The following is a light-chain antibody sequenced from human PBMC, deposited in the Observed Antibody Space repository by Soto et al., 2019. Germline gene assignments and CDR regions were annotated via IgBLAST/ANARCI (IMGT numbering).Light chain of an antibody. CDR1: SSNIGSNY. J-gene: IGLJ1*01. CDR3: AAWDDSLSGHYV. CDR2: RNS. V-gene: IGLV1-47*01. Sequence: QSVRTQPPSASGTPGQRVTISCSGSSSNIGSNYVYWYQQLPGKAPKLVIYRNSQRPSGVPDRFSGSKSGTSASLAISGLRSEDEGDYYCAAWDDSLSGHYVFATGTKVTVL.